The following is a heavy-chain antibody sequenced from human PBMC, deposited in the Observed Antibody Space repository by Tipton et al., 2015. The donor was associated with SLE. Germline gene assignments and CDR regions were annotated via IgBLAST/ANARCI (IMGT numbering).Heavy chain of an antibody. D-gene: IGHD1-26*01. CDR3: AREEVGATVFDY. CDR2: IYTSGST. CDR1: GVSISSYY. Sequence: LRLSCTVSGVSISSYYWSWIRQPPGKGLEWIGYIYTSGSTNYNPPLKSRVTISVDTSKNQFSLKLSSVTAADTAVYYCAREEVGATVFDYWGQGTLVTVSS. J-gene: IGHJ4*02. V-gene: IGHV4-4*08.